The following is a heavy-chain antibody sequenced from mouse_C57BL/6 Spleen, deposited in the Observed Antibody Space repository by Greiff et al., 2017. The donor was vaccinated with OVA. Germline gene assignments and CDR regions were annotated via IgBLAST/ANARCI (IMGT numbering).Heavy chain of an antibody. CDR2: IDPETGGT. J-gene: IGHJ1*03. CDR3: TRDGRSEGYFDV. D-gene: IGHD1-1*01. V-gene: IGHV1-15*01. Sequence: VQLQQSGAELVRPGASVTLSCKASGYTFTDYEMHWVKQTPVHGLEWIGAIDPETGGTAYNQKFKGKAILTADKSSSTAYMELRSLTSEDSAVYYCTRDGRSEGYFDVWGTGTTVTVSS. CDR1: GYTFTDYE.